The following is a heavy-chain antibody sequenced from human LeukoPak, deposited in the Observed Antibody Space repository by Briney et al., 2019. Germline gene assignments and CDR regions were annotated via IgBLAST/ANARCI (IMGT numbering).Heavy chain of an antibody. CDR3: ARAKIVVVPAAMVFGLDY. V-gene: IGHV1-18*01. D-gene: IGHD2-2*01. CDR1: GYTYTSYL. J-gene: IGHJ4*02. CDR2: ISYYNGHT. Sequence: GCSVRVSCKASGYTYTSYLSSWVRPAPGQELEWMGLISYYNGHTNYAQTLQSRVTMTTDTTTSTAYMELRRLRSDDTAVYYCARAKIVVVPAAMVFGLDYWGQGTLVTVSS.